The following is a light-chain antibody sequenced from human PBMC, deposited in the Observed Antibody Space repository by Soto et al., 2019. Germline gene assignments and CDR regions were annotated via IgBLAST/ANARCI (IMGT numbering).Light chain of an antibody. Sequence: EIVLTQSPATLSLSPGERATLSCRASQTLSTNSLAWYQQRPGQTPRLLIYAASTRDTDIPDRFNGSGSGTDFALTISRLEPEDFALYYCQQYNDSPLTFGPGTKVDVK. V-gene: IGKV3-20*01. CDR2: AAS. CDR3: QQYNDSPLT. J-gene: IGKJ3*01. CDR1: QTLSTNS.